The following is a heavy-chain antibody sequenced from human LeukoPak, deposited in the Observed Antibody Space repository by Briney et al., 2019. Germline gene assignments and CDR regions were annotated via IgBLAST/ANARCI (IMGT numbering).Heavy chain of an antibody. D-gene: IGHD3-10*01. CDR1: GGSISSSSYY. CDR2: IYYSGST. V-gene: IGHV4-39*01. Sequence: SETLSLTCTVSGGSISSSSYYWGWIRQPPGKGLEWIGSIYYSGSTYYNPSLKGRVTISVDTSKNQFSLKLSSVTAADTAVYYCARPYGSGSYSHYYYMDVWGKGTTVTVSS. J-gene: IGHJ6*03. CDR3: ARPYGSGSYSHYYYMDV.